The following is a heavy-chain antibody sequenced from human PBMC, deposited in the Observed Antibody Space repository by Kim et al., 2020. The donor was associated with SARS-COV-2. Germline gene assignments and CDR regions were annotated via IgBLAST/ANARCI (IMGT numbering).Heavy chain of an antibody. Sequence: YADSVKGRFTISRDNAKNSLYLQMNSLRVEDTAVYYCASFTPASGYAPDSWGQGTLVTVSS. D-gene: IGHD5-12*01. CDR3: ASFTPASGYAPDS. J-gene: IGHJ5*01. V-gene: IGHV3-21*01.